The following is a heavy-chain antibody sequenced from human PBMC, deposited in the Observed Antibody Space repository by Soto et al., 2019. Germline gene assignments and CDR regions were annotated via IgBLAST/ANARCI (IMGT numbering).Heavy chain of an antibody. D-gene: IGHD3-10*01. CDR1: GFTFSDYY. CDR3: ATWNYYCSGPPSDY. Sequence: QVQLVESGGGLVKPGGSLRLSCVASGFTFSDYYMSWIRQAPGKGLEWVSYISSSGSTIYYADSVKGRFTISSDDAKNSLYLQMNSLRAEDTDVYYCATWNYYCSGPPSDYWGQGTRVTVSS. J-gene: IGHJ4*02. V-gene: IGHV3-11*01. CDR2: ISSSGSTI.